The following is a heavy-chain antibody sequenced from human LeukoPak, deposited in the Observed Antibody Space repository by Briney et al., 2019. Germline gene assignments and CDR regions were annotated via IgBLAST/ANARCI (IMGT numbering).Heavy chain of an antibody. D-gene: IGHD3-22*01. Sequence: GGSLRLSCAASGFTFSSYGMHWVRQAPGKGLEWVAFIRYDGSNKYYADSVKGRFTISRDNSKNTLYLQMNSLRAEDTAVYYCAKGGVYYYEGNHYWGQGTLVTVSS. CDR1: GFTFSSYG. CDR3: AKGGVYYYEGNHY. CDR2: IRYDGSNK. J-gene: IGHJ4*02. V-gene: IGHV3-30*02.